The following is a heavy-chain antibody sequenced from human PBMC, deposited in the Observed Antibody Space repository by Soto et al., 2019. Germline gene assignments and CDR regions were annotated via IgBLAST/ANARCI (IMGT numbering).Heavy chain of an antibody. Sequence: QVQLQESGPGLVKPSETLSLTCTVSGGSISSYYWSWIRQPPGKGLEWIGYIYYSGSTNYNPSLKIRVTISVDTSKNQFSLKLSSVTAADTAVYYCAREGFGGPLLDTAMDVWGQGTTVTVSS. J-gene: IGHJ6*02. D-gene: IGHD3-16*01. V-gene: IGHV4-59*01. CDR3: AREGFGGPLLDTAMDV. CDR1: GGSISSYY. CDR2: IYYSGST.